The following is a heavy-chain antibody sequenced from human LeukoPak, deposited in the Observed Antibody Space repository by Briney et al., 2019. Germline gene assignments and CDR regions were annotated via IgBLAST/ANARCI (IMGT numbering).Heavy chain of an antibody. CDR3: ARVQGVTGDSSGYYYPLDAFDI. CDR1: GYSISSGYY. D-gene: IGHD3-22*01. V-gene: IGHV4-38-2*02. J-gene: IGHJ3*02. Sequence: PSETLSLTCTVSGYSISSGYYWGWIRQPPGKGLEWIGSIYHSGSTYYNPSLKSRVTISVDTSKNQFSLKLSSVTAADTAVYYCARVQGVTGDSSGYYYPLDAFDIWGQGTMVTVSS. CDR2: IYHSGST.